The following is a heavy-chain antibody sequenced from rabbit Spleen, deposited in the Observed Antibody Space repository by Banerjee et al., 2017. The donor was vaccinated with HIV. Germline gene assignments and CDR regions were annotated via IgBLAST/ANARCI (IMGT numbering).Heavy chain of an antibody. Sequence: QEQLEESGGDLVKPEGSLTLTCTASGFSFSSSYWICWVRQAPGKGLEWIACIYAGSSGSTYYATWAKGRFTISKTSSTTVTLQMTSLTAADTATYFCAREVLYAAYAGFGDATIYYFDLWGQGTLVTVS. D-gene: IGHD6-1*01. J-gene: IGHJ4*01. CDR3: AREVLYAAYAGFGDATIYYFDL. CDR1: GFSFSSSYW. CDR2: IYAGSSGST. V-gene: IGHV1S45*01.